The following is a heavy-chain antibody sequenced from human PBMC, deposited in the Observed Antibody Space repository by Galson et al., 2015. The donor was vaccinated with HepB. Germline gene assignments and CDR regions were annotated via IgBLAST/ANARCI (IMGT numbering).Heavy chain of an antibody. CDR2: ISWNSGSI. D-gene: IGHD6-6*01. V-gene: IGHV3-9*01. Sequence: SLRLSCAASGFTFDDYAMHWVRQAPGKGLEWVSGISWNSGSIGYADSVKGRFTISRDNAKNSLYLQMNSLRAEDTALYYCAKDISSSSGLYYFDYWGQGTLVTVSS. J-gene: IGHJ4*02. CDR3: AKDISSSSGLYYFDY. CDR1: GFTFDDYA.